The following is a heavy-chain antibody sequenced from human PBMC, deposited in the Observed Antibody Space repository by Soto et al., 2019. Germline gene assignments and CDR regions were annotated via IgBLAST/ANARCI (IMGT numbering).Heavy chain of an antibody. CDR2: LNPRNGQT. V-gene: IGHV1-8*01. Sequence: QVQLVQSGAEVKKPGASVKASCQTSGYNFPAYYFNWVRQAAGQGPEWMGWLNPRNGQTGYVQKFRGRVTMTRDTSIATVYLELSRLTSEDTAIYFCARETDTSMVDYWGQGTLVTVSS. J-gene: IGHJ4*02. CDR1: GYNFPAYY. CDR3: ARETDTSMVDY. D-gene: IGHD5-18*01.